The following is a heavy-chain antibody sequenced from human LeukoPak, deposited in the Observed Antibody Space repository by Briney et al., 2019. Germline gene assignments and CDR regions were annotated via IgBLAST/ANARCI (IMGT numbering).Heavy chain of an antibody. D-gene: IGHD3-9*01. CDR3: AGEVSDYDILTGYYNAAFDI. CDR2: IKQDGSEK. CDR1: GFTFSSYW. J-gene: IGHJ3*02. Sequence: PGGSLRLSCAASGFTFSSYWMSWVRQAPGKGLEWVANIKQDGSEKYYVDSVKGRFTISRDNAKNSLHLQMNSLRAEDTAVYYCAGEVSDYDILTGYYNAAFDIWGQGTMVTVSS. V-gene: IGHV3-7*03.